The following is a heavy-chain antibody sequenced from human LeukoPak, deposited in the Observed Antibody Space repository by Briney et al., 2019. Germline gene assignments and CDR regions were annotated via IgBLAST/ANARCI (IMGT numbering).Heavy chain of an antibody. Sequence: SQTLSLTCTVSGGSISSGSYYWSWIRQPPGKGLEWIGYIYYSGSTNYNPSLKSRVTISVDTSKNQFSLKLSSVTAADTAVYYCATGYCSSTSCYGSDYWGQGTLVTVSS. V-gene: IGHV4-61*01. J-gene: IGHJ4*02. CDR3: ATGYCSSTSCYGSDY. D-gene: IGHD2-2*01. CDR2: IYYSGST. CDR1: GGSISSGSYY.